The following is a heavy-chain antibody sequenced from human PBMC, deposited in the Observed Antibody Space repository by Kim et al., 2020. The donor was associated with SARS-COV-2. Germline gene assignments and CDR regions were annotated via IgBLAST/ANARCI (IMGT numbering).Heavy chain of an antibody. CDR1: GFTFSDYY. V-gene: IGHV3-11*01. Sequence: GGSLRLSCAVSGFTFSDYYMSWIRQAPGKGLEWVSSISSSGSTIYYADSVKGRFTISRDNAKNSLYLQMNSLRAEDTAVYYCARDIRGITMIAFYYYGMDLWGQGTTVTVSS. D-gene: IGHD3-22*01. CDR2: ISSSGSTI. CDR3: ARDIRGITMIAFYYYGMDL. J-gene: IGHJ6*02.